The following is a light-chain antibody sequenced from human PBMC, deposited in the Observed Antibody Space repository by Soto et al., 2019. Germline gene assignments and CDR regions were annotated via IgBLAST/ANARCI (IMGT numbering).Light chain of an antibody. CDR3: LLSYSGASWV. J-gene: IGLJ1*01. CDR2: DTS. V-gene: IGLV7-46*01. Sequence: QAVVTQEPSLTVSPGGTVTLTCGSSTGAVTSGHYPYWFQQKPGQAPRTLIYDTSNKHSWTPARFSGSLLGGKAALTLSVAQPEDEAEYYCLLSYSGASWVFGTGTKLTVL. CDR1: TGAVTSGHY.